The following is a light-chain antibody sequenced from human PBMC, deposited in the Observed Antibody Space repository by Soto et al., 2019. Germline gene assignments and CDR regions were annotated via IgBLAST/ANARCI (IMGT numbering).Light chain of an antibody. CDR1: QGINSW. CDR3: QQANTFALT. V-gene: IGKV1-12*01. J-gene: IGKJ4*01. Sequence: DIPMTQSPSSVSASVGDRVTITCRASQGINSWLAWYQQESGKAPKLLIYSASSLVSGVPSRFSGSGSGTDFTLTISSLQPEDFATYYCQQANTFALTFGGGTKVEIK. CDR2: SAS.